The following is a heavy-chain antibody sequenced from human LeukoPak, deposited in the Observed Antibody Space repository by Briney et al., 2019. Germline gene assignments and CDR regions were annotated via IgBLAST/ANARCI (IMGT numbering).Heavy chain of an antibody. CDR1: GGSISSGDYY. CDR3: ARSGGDYILNWFDP. V-gene: IGHV4-30-4*01. D-gene: IGHD2-21*02. J-gene: IGHJ5*02. Sequence: SETLSLTCTVSGGSISSGDYYWSWIRQPPGKGLEWIGYIYYSGSTYYNPSLKSRVTISVDTSKNQFSLKLSSVTAADTAEYYCARSGGDYILNWFDPWGQGTLVTVSS. CDR2: IYYSGST.